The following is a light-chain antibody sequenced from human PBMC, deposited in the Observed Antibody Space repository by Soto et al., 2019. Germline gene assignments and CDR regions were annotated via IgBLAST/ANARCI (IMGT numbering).Light chain of an antibody. Sequence: EIVMTPSPATLSVSPGEGADLSCRASQSVRSNLAWYQQKPGQAPRLLIYGASTRATGIPARFSGSGSGTEFTLTISSLQSEDFAVYYCQQYSNWPPGTFGQGTKVE. CDR3: QQYSNWPPGT. V-gene: IGKV3-15*01. J-gene: IGKJ1*01. CDR2: GAS. CDR1: QSVRSN.